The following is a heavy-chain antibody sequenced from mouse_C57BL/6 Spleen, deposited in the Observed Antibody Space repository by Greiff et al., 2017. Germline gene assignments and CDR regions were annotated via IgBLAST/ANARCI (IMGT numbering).Heavy chain of an antibody. J-gene: IGHJ4*01. Sequence: EVQLVESEGGLVQPGSSMKLSCTAPGFTFSDYYMAWVRQVPEKGLEWVANINYDGSSTYYLDSLKSRFIISRDNAKNILYLQMSSLKSEDTATYYCARDDGHAMDYWGQGTSVTVSS. V-gene: IGHV5-16*01. D-gene: IGHD2-3*01. CDR1: GFTFSDYY. CDR3: ARDDGHAMDY. CDR2: INYDGSST.